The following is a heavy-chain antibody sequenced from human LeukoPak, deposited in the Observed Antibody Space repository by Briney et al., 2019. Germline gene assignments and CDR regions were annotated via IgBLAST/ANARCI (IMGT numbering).Heavy chain of an antibody. J-gene: IGHJ6*03. D-gene: IGHD3-10*01. CDR3: ARNYGGGSGGHHYYFYMDV. Sequence: SETLSLTCAVSGYFISSGYYWGWIRPPPEKGLEWIGSIYHSGSTYYNPSLKSRVTISMDTSKNQLSLQLTSVSAADTAVYYCARNYGGGSGGHHYYFYMDVWGRGTTVTVSS. CDR1: GYFISSGYY. V-gene: IGHV4-38-2*01. CDR2: IYHSGST.